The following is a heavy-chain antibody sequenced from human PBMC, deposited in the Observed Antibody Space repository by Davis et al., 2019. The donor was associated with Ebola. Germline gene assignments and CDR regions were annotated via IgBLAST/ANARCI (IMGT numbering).Heavy chain of an antibody. J-gene: IGHJ4*02. D-gene: IGHD1-26*01. CDR1: GFTFDDYA. CDR3: AKGVNSGSYPGYYFDY. V-gene: IGHV3-9*01. CDR2: ISWNSGSI. Sequence: SLKISCAASGFTFDDYAMHWVRQAPGKGLEWVSGISWNSGSIGYADSVKGRFTISRDNAKNSLYLQMNSLRAEDTALYYCAKGVNSGSYPGYYFDYWGQGTLVTVSS.